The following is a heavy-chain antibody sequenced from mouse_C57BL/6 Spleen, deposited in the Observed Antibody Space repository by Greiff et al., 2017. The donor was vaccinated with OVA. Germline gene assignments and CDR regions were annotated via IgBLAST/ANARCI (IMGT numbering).Heavy chain of an antibody. CDR3: ARWGGSSHWYFDV. V-gene: IGHV1-26*01. CDR2: INPNNGGT. CDR1: GYTFTDYY. D-gene: IGHD1-1*01. J-gene: IGHJ1*03. Sequence: VQLQQSGPELVKPGASVKISCKASGYTFTDYYMNWVKQSHGKSLEWIGDINPNNGGTSYNQKFKGKATLTVDKSSSTAYMELRSLTSEDSAVYYCARWGGSSHWYFDVWGTGTTDTVSS.